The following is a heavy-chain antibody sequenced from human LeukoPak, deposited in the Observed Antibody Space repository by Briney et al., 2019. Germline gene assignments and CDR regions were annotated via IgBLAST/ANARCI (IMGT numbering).Heavy chain of an antibody. CDR1: GFTFSSYA. D-gene: IGHD3-22*01. Sequence: GSLRLSCAASGFTFSSYAMSWVRQAPGKGLEWVSAISGSGGSTYYADSVKGRFTISRDNSKNPLYLQLNGLRAEDTAAYYCAKESLYDSSGYYDSWGQGTLVTVSS. J-gene: IGHJ5*01. CDR2: ISGSGGST. V-gene: IGHV3-23*01. CDR3: AKESLYDSSGYYDS.